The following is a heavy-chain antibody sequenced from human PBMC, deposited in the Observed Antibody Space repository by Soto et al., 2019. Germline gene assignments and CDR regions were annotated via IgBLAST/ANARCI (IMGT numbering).Heavy chain of an antibody. D-gene: IGHD3-22*01. V-gene: IGHV3-30*18. CDR3: AKDKKEFYDSSGYQNH. CDR1: GFTFSSYG. CDR2: ISYDGSNK. J-gene: IGHJ5*02. Sequence: GGSLRLSCAASGFTFSSYGMHWVRQAPGKGLEWVAVISYDGSNKYYADSVKGRFTLSRDNYKNTLYLQMSSLRAADTAVYHCAKDKKEFYDSSGYQNHWGQGTLVTVSS.